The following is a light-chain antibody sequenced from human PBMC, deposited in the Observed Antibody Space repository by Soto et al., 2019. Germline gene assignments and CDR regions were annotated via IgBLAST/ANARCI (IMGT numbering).Light chain of an antibody. J-gene: IGKJ4*01. Sequence: AIRMTQSPSSLSASTGDRVTITCRASQGISSYLAWYQQKPGKAPKLLIYAASTLQSGVPSRFSGSGSGTDFPLTISGLQSEDFATYYCQQYYSYPRLTFGGGTKVEIK. CDR3: QQYYSYPRLT. CDR2: AAS. V-gene: IGKV1-8*01. CDR1: QGISSY.